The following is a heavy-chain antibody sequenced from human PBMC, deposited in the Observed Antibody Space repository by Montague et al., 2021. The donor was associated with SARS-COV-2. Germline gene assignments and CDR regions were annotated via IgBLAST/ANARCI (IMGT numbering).Heavy chain of an antibody. J-gene: IGHJ5*02. CDR1: GGSISSYY. CDR3: ARHGVVRFGVAENWFDP. CDR2: IYYSGST. V-gene: IGHV4-59*08. Sequence: SETLSLTCTVSGGSISSYYWSWIRQPPGKGLEWIGYIYYSGSTNYNPSLKSRVTISVDTSKNQFSLKLNSVTAADTAVYYCARHGVVRFGVAENWFDPWGQGTLVTVSS. D-gene: IGHD3-10*01.